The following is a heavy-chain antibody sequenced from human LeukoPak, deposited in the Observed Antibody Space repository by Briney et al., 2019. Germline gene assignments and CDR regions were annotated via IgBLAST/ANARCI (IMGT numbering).Heavy chain of an antibody. CDR2: IKQDGSEK. V-gene: IGHV3-7*01. D-gene: IGHD2-15*01. CDR3: ARVGPLCSGGSCSPYYYYYYMDV. Sequence: GGSLRLSCAASGFTFSSYWMSWVRQAPGKGLEWVANIKQDGSEKYYVDSVKGRFTISRDNAKNSLYLQMNSLRAEDTAVYYCARVGPLCSGGSCSPYYYYYYMDVWGKGTTVTVSS. J-gene: IGHJ6*03. CDR1: GFTFSSYW.